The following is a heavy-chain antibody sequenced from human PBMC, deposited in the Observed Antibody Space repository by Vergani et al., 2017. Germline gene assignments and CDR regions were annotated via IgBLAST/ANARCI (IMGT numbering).Heavy chain of an antibody. V-gene: IGHV4-34*01. CDR2: INHSGST. Sequence: QVQLQQWGAGLLKPSETLSLTCAVYGGSFSGYYWSWIRQPPGKGLEWIGEINHSGSTNYNPSLKSRVTISVDTSKYQFSLKLSSVTAADTAVYYCARGRPPYYDFWSGYYLFDYWGQGTLVTVSS. CDR1: GGSFSGYY. CDR3: ARGRPPYYDFWSGYYLFDY. J-gene: IGHJ4*02. D-gene: IGHD3-3*01.